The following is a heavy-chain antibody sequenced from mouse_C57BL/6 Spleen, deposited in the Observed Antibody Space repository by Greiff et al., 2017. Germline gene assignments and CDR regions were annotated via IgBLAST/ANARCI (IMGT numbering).Heavy chain of an antibody. J-gene: IGHJ4*01. V-gene: IGHV5-9-1*02. CDR3: TRDSRIYYYGSSYGFYAMDY. D-gene: IGHD1-1*01. CDR1: GFTFSSYA. Sequence: DVKLVESGEGLVKPGGSLKLSCAASGFTFSSYAMSWVRQTPEKRLEWVAYISSGGDYIYYADTVKGRFTISRDNARNTLYLQMSSLKSEDTAMYYCTRDSRIYYYGSSYGFYAMDYWGQGTSVTVSS. CDR2: ISSGGDYI.